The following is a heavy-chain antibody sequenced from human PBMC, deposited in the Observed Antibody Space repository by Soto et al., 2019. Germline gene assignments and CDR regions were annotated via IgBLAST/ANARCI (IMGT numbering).Heavy chain of an antibody. CDR3: AAVQGGGTTFHF. Sequence: QMQLAQSGPEVKKPGTSVKVSCKASGFTFTNSAIQWVRQARGQRLEWIGWIVVGSGRTDYEQKFQERLTITGDMSTTTDYMELISLRLEDTAVYYCAAVQGGGTTFHFWGQGTLVTVSS. J-gene: IGHJ4*02. V-gene: IGHV1-58*02. CDR1: GFTFTNSA. CDR2: IVVGSGRT. D-gene: IGHD1-7*01.